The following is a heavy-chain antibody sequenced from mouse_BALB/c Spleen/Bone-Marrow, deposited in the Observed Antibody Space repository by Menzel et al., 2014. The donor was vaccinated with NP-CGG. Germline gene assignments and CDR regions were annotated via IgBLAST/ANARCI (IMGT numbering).Heavy chain of an antibody. D-gene: IGHD1-1*01. Sequence: VQLQQPGAELVRSGASVKLSCTASGFNIKDYYMHWVKQRPEQGLEWIGWIDPENGDTEYVPKFQGKATMTADTSSNTAYLQLSSLTSEGTAVYYCNAHITTVSYWGQGTTLTVSS. J-gene: IGHJ2*01. CDR3: NAHITTVSY. CDR2: IDPENGDT. V-gene: IGHV14-4*02. CDR1: GFNIKDYY.